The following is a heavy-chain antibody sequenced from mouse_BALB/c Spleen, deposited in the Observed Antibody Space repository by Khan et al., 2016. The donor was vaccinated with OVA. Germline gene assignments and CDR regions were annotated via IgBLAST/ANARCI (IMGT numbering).Heavy chain of an antibody. CDR2: IAPGNGST. V-gene: IGHV1S41*01. CDR3: AREEYYGRTGDAMDY. CDR1: GYTFTSYW. D-gene: IGHD1-1*01. J-gene: IGHJ4*01. Sequence: DLVKPGASVKLSCKASGYTFTSYWIHWIKQRPGQGLEWIGCIAPGNGSTYYNEMFKGKATLTVDTSSSTAYIQLSSLSSEDSAVYFCAREEYYGRTGDAMDYWGQGTSVTVSA.